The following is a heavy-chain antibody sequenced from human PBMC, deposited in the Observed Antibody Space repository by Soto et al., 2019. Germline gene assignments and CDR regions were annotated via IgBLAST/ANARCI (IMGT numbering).Heavy chain of an antibody. CDR2: TYYRSKWYN. CDR3: ARDRSYSSTWPTRDYYYGMDF. Sequence: SHTLSLTCAISGDSVPSNSAAWNWIRRSPSRGLEWLGRTYYRSKWYNDYAVSVKSRITINPDTSKNQFSLQLNSVTPEDTAVYYSARDRSYSSTWPTRDYYYGMDFWGQGTTVTV. D-gene: IGHD6-13*01. J-gene: IGHJ6*02. CDR1: GDSVPSNSAA. V-gene: IGHV6-1*01.